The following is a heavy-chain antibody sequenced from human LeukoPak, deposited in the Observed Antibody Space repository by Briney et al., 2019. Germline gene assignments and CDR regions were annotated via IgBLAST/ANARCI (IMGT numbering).Heavy chain of an antibody. CDR3: ARGYCTNGVCGWFDP. D-gene: IGHD2-8*01. V-gene: IGHV4-39*01. Sequence: PSETLSLTCTVSGGSVTTTSYYWAWIRQPPGKELEWIGSIYHSGKTYYNPSLKSRVTLSIDTSKYQFSLMVNSVTAADTAVYYCARGYCTNGVCGWFDPWGQGTLVTVSS. CDR2: IYHSGKT. CDR1: GGSVTTTSYY. J-gene: IGHJ5*02.